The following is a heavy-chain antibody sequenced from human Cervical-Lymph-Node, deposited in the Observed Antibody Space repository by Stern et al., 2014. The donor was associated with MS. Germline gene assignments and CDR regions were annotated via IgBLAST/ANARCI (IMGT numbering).Heavy chain of an antibody. CDR2: SSNSGNYI. CDR1: GFAVRSYT. D-gene: IGHD3-10*01. Sequence: VQLMQSGGGLVKPGGSLSLSCAASGFAVRSYTITWVRQAPGKGLEWVSHSSNSGNYIYYADSVKGRFTITRDNANNSVHLEMDSLRTDDTAVYFCAREGVAGYYYGLDVWGQGTTVSVSS. J-gene: IGHJ6*02. V-gene: IGHV3-21*01. CDR3: AREGVAGYYYGLDV.